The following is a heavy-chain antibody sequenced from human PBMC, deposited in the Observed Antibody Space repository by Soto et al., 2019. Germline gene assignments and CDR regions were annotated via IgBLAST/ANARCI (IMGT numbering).Heavy chain of an antibody. CDR2: MNPNIGNA. CDR1: GYTFTSYD. CDR3: ARDPSGYLDWFDP. V-gene: IGHV1-8*01. Sequence: ASVKVSCKASGYTFTSYDINWVRQATGQGLEWMGWMNPNIGNADYAQKFQGRVTMTRNNSTSTAYMELSSLRSEDTAVYYCARDPSGYLDWFDPWGQGTLVTVSS. J-gene: IGHJ5*02. D-gene: IGHD3-3*01.